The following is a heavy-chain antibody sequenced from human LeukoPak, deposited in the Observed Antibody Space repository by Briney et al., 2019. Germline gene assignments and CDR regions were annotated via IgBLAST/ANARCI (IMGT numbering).Heavy chain of an antibody. D-gene: IGHD2-15*01. CDR2: ISSSSLYI. CDR1: GFTFSSYS. Sequence: GGSLRLSCATSGFTFSSYSMNWVRQAPGKALEWVPSISSSSLYIYYAASVRGRFTISRDTSRSTLYLQMNSLRAEDTAVYYCANALCSGGSCYSGVDAFDIWGQGTMVTVSS. V-gene: IGHV3-21*04. J-gene: IGHJ3*02. CDR3: ANALCSGGSCYSGVDAFDI.